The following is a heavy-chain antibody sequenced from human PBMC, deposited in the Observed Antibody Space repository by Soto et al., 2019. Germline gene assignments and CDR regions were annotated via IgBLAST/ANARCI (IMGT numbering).Heavy chain of an antibody. CDR2: IYYSGST. V-gene: IGHV4-59*01. D-gene: IGHD3-3*01. Sequence: SETLSLTCTVSGGSISSYYWSWIRQPPGKGLEWIGYIYYSGSTNYNPSLKSRATISVDTSKNQFSLKLSSVTAADTAVYYCAKVRFLEWLSYYYYYMDVWGKGTTVTVSS. J-gene: IGHJ6*03. CDR1: GGSISSYY. CDR3: AKVRFLEWLSYYYYYMDV.